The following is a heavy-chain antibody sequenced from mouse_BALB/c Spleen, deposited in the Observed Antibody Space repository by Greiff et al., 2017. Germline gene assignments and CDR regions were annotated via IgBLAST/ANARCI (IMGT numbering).Heavy chain of an antibody. D-gene: IGHD3-1*01. CDR1: GYSITSDYA. Sequence: EVQLQESGPGLVKPSQSLSLTCTVTGYSITSDYAWNWIRQFPGNKLEWMGYISYSGSTSYNPSLKSRISITRDTSKNQFFLQLNSVTTEDTATYYCARGSGLDYWGQGTTLTVSS. CDR3: ARGSGLDY. J-gene: IGHJ2*01. CDR2: ISYSGST. V-gene: IGHV3-2*02.